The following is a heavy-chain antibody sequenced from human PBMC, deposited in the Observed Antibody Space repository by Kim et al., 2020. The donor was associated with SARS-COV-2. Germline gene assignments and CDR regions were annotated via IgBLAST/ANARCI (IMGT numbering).Heavy chain of an antibody. CDR3: AKDRLYSSSWTTGDAFDI. Sequence: KGRVTISRDNSKNTLYLQMNSLRAEDTAVYYCAKDRLYSSSWTTGDAFDIWGQGTMVTVSS. J-gene: IGHJ3*02. V-gene: IGHV3-23*01. D-gene: IGHD6-13*01.